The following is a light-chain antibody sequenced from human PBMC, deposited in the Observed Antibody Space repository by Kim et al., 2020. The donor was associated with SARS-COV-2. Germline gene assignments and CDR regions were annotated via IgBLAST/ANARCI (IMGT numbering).Light chain of an antibody. V-gene: IGLV3-1*01. CDR3: QAWDSSTHNYV. CDR2: QDN. CDR1: KLGDKY. J-gene: IGLJ1*01. Sequence: SYELTQPPSVSVSPGETASITCSGYKLGDKYVSWYQQKPGQSPVVVIYQDNRRPSGIPERFSGSNSGNTATLTISGTQAMDEADYYCQAWDSSTHNYVFGAGTKVHRP.